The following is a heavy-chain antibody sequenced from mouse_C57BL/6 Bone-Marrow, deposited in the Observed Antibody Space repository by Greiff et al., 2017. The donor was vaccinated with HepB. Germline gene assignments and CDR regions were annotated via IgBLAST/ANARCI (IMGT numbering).Heavy chain of an antibody. V-gene: IGHV14-4*01. D-gene: IGHD2-4*01. CDR2: IDPENGDT. CDR1: GFNIKDDY. J-gene: IGHJ4*01. Sequence: VQLQQSGAELVRPGASVKLSCTASGFNIKDDYMHWVKQRPEQGLEWIGWIDPENGDTEYASKFQGKATITADTSSNTAYLQLSSLTSEDTAVYYCTTDYDYVYYAMDYWGQGTSVPVPS. CDR3: TTDYDYVYYAMDY.